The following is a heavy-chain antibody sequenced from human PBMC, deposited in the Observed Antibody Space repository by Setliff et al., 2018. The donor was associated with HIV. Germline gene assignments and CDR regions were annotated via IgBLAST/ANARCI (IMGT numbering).Heavy chain of an antibody. J-gene: IGHJ5*02. V-gene: IGHV4-34*01. CDR3: ARGTKGSRWSVTRINWFDT. D-gene: IGHD6-13*01. CDR1: GGSISGYY. Sequence: PSETLSLTCAVYGGSISGYYWSWIRQSPGKGLEWIGEINHSGSTNFNPSLKSRVTISLDTSKNQFSLRLSSVTAGDAAVYYCARGTKGSRWSVTRINWFDTWGQGTLVTVSS. CDR2: INHSGST.